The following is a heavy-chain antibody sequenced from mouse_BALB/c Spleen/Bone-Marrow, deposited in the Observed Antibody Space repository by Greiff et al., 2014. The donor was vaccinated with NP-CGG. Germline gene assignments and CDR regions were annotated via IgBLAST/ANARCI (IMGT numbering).Heavy chain of an antibody. V-gene: IGHV14-3*02. CDR3: ATYYYGSSWGFAY. CDR1: GFNIKDTY. D-gene: IGHD1-1*01. J-gene: IGHJ3*01. Sequence: VQLKESGAELVKPGASVKLSCTASGFNIKDTYMHWGEQRPEQGLEWIGRIDPANGNTKYDPKFQGKATITADTSSNTAYLQLSSLTSEDTAVYYCATYYYGSSWGFAYWGQGTLVTVSA. CDR2: IDPANGNT.